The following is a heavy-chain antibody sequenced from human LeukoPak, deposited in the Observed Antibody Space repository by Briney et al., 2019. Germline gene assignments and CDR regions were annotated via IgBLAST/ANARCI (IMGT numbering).Heavy chain of an antibody. CDR1: GGTFSSYA. Sequence: ASVKVSCKASGGTFSSYAISWERQAPGQGLEWMGGIIPIFGTANYAQKFQGRVTITADKSTSTAYMELSSLRSEDTAVYYCARQTMVRGVTDAFDIWGQGTMVTVSS. CDR2: IIPIFGTA. J-gene: IGHJ3*02. CDR3: ARQTMVRGVTDAFDI. D-gene: IGHD3-10*01. V-gene: IGHV1-69*06.